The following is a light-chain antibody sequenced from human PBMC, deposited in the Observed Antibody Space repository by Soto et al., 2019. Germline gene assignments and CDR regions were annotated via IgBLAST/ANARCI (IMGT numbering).Light chain of an antibody. CDR3: QQYNSASVI. J-gene: IGKJ5*01. V-gene: IGKV1-5*03. Sequence: DIQMTQSPSTLSASFGERVTITFRASQTIIDWLAWYQQKPGKAPKPLIYKTSILEPGVPSRFSGSGSGTEFTLTIRSLQPDDFAIYYCQQYNSASVIFGQGTRLEIK. CDR2: KTS. CDR1: QTIIDW.